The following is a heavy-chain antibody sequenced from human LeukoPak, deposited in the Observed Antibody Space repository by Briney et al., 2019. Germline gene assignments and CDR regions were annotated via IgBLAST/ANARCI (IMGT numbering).Heavy chain of an antibody. CDR1: GFTFITYA. CDR3: AKEPARPAGVFET. D-gene: IGHD6-13*01. Sequence: GGSLRLSCAASGFTFITYAMSWVRQAPGKGLEWVSAISGGGGKTYYTDSVKGRSTISRDNSKNMLYLQMNSLRAEDTAVYYCAKEPARPAGVFETWGQGTRVTVSS. J-gene: IGHJ5*02. V-gene: IGHV3-23*01. CDR2: ISGGGGKT.